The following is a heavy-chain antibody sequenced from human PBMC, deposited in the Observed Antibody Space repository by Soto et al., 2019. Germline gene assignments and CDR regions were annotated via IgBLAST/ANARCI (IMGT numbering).Heavy chain of an antibody. D-gene: IGHD6-19*01. J-gene: IGHJ4*02. V-gene: IGHV3-30-3*01. CDR1: GFTFSSYA. CDR2: ISYDGSNK. CDR3: ARVEDSGCIDY. Sequence: RLSCAASGFTFSSYAMHWVRQAPGKGLEWVAVISYDGSNKYYADSVKGRFTISRDNSKNTLYLQMNSLRAEDTAVYYCARVEDSGCIDYWGQRTLVTVSS.